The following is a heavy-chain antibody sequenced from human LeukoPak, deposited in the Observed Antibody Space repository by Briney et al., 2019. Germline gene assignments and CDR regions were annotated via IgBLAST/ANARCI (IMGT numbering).Heavy chain of an antibody. V-gene: IGHV3-74*01. CDR2: ISTEVNTA. CDR3: ARDYVDTANFYYGLDV. J-gene: IGHJ6*02. Sequence: GGSLRLSCTASGFTFSEYWMHWVRQVPGKGPVWVSRISTEVNTASYADSVKGRFIISRDNAKNTLYLQMRSLRAEDTGVYYCARDYVDTANFYYGLDVWGQGTTVTVAS. D-gene: IGHD5-18*01. CDR1: GFTFSEYW.